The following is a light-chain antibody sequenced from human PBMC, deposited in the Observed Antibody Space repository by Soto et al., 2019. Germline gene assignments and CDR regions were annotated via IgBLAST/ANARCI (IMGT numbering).Light chain of an antibody. V-gene: IGKV3-20*01. J-gene: IGKJ2*01. CDR2: GAS. CDR3: LLYFSPDRYT. CDR1: QSVTSSH. Sequence: EIVLTQTPGPLSLSPGERATLSCRAGQSVTSSHLAWYQQKPGQAPRLLIYGASTRATGIPDRFSGSGSDTDFSLAIRRLDPEDFAMYYCLLYFSPDRYTFGPGTKVQIK.